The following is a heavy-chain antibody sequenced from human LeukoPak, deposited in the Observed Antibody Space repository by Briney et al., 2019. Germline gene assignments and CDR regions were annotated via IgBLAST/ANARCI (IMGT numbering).Heavy chain of an antibody. CDR2: VSGSGGSI. Sequence: PGGSLRLSCAASGFTFSSNVMSWVRQAPGKGLEWVSSVSGSGGSIYYADSVKGRFTSSRDNSKNTLYLQMNSLRVEDTAVYYCAKRGSEVGETVAPGDYWGRGTLVTVSS. CDR3: AKRGSEVGETVAPGDY. CDR1: GFTFSSNV. D-gene: IGHD1-26*01. V-gene: IGHV3-23*01. J-gene: IGHJ4*02.